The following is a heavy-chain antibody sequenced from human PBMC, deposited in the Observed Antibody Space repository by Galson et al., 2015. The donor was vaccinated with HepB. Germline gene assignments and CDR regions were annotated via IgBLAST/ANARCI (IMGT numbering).Heavy chain of an antibody. J-gene: IGHJ5*02. V-gene: IGHV1-18*01. CDR3: AGDRGSGDYGSGSYYLGVNYGP. D-gene: IGHD3-10*01. CDR2: ISAYNGNT. CDR1: GYTFTSYG. Sequence: QSGAEVKKPGESLRISCKASGYTFTSYGISWVRQAPGQGLEWMGWISAYNGNTNHAQKLQGRVTMTTDTSTSTAYMELRSLRSDDTAVYYCAGDRGSGDYGSGSYYLGVNYGPWGQGTLVTVSS.